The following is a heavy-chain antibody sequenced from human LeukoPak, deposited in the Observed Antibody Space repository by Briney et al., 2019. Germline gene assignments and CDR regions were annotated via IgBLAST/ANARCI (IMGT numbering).Heavy chain of an antibody. CDR1: GFIFSSYA. V-gene: IGHV3-23*01. CDR3: AKRPPGYCSGGSCYSWFDP. J-gene: IGHJ5*02. CDR2: ISGTGGSI. Sequence: GGSLRLSCAASGFIFSSYAMSWVREAPGKGLEWVSGISGTGGSIYYADSVKGRFTISRDNSKNTLYLQMNSLRAEDTAVYHCAKRPPGYCSGGSCYSWFDPWGQGTLVTVSS. D-gene: IGHD2-15*01.